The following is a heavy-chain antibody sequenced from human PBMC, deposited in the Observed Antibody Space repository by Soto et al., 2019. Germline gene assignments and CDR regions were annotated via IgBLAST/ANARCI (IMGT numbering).Heavy chain of an antibody. CDR1: GYTFTSYY. V-gene: IGHV1-46*01. D-gene: IGHD3-22*01. Sequence: ASVKVSCKASGYTFTSYYMHWVRQAPGQGLEWMGIINPSGGSTSYVQKFQGRVTMTRDTSTSTVYMELSSLRSEDTAVYYCARAPPRYYYDSRSNWFDPWGQGTLVTVSS. CDR3: ARAPPRYYYDSRSNWFDP. J-gene: IGHJ5*02. CDR2: INPSGGST.